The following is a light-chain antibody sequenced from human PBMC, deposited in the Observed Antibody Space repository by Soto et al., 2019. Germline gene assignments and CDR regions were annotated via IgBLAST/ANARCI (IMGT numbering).Light chain of an antibody. CDR1: SSNVGNNF. CDR3: GTWDTKLNAVV. Sequence: QSVLTQPPSMSAAPGQKVTITCSGSSSNVGNNFVSWYQQLPGTAPKLLIFDNSQRPSGIPDRFFGSKSGTSATLAITGPQTGDEAVYYCGTWDTKLNAVVFGGGTK. J-gene: IGLJ2*01. V-gene: IGLV1-51*01. CDR2: DNS.